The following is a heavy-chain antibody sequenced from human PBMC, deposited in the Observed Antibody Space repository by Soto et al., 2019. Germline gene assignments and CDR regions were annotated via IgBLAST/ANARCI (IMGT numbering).Heavy chain of an antibody. V-gene: IGHV5-51*01. CDR1: GHDFTCEW. Sequence: GESLKISCETSGHDFTCEWIAWVRQMLGKGLEWMGIIWPGDSETRYNPSFQRQVTISADTSITTAYLQWSRLKASDTAMYYCARLAHVAAAGVGYRDSCGQGTLVAAS. D-gene: IGHD6-13*01. J-gene: IGHJ4*02. CDR2: IWPGDSET. CDR3: ARLAHVAAAGVGYRDS.